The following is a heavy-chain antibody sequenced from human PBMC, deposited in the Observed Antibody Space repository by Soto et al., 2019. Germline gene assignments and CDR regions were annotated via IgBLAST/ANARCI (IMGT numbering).Heavy chain of an antibody. V-gene: IGHV3-33*01. Sequence: PGGSLRLSCAASGFTFSSYGMHWVRQAPGKGLEWVALIWYDGGNKYYADSVKGRFTISRDNSKNTLYLQMNSLRAEDTAVYYCARDLRITMLREPSPGYWGQGTLVTVSS. CDR1: GFTFSSYG. D-gene: IGHD3-10*01. J-gene: IGHJ4*02. CDR3: ARDLRITMLREPSPGY. CDR2: IWYDGGNK.